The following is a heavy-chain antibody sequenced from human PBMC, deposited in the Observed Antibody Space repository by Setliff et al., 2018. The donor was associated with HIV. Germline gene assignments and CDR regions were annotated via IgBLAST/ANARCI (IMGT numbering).Heavy chain of an antibody. Sequence: PSETLSLTCAVSGYSITSVNYWGGGRQHPGKGLEWIGSIYHNGRTSYNPSLKSRVSILVVISKNQFSLKLSSVTAAATAVYYCARHFYGYYGSNGLPIQYWGQGTLVTVSA. V-gene: IGHV4-38-2*01. CDR3: ARHFYGYYGSNGLPIQY. CDR1: GYSITSVNY. CDR2: IYHNGRT. J-gene: IGHJ4*02. D-gene: IGHD3-3*01.